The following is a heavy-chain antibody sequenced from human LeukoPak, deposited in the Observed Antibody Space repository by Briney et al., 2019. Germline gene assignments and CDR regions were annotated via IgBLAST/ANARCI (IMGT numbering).Heavy chain of an antibody. D-gene: IGHD3-10*01. Sequence: GGSLRLACAASGFTFSSYAMSWVRQAPGXGLEWVSAISGSGGSTYYADSAKGRFTISRDNSKNTLYLQMNSLRAEDTAVYYCAKARPRGVIIVNFDYWGQGTLVTVSS. CDR2: ISGSGGST. V-gene: IGHV3-23*01. J-gene: IGHJ4*02. CDR3: AKARPRGVIIVNFDY. CDR1: GFTFSSYA.